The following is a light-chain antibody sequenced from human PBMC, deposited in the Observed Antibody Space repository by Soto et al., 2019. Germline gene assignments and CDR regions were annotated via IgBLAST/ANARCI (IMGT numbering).Light chain of an antibody. CDR1: SSDVGGYNY. J-gene: IGLJ1*01. V-gene: IGLV2-8*01. CDR3: SSYAGSNNFPCA. CDR2: EVS. Sequence: QAVLTQPPSAYGAPGQSVTLSRTRTSSDVGGYNYVSWYQQHPGKAPKLMIYEVSKRPSGVPDRFSGSKSGNTASLTVSGLQAEDEADYYCSSYAGSNNFPCAFGTGTKVTVL.